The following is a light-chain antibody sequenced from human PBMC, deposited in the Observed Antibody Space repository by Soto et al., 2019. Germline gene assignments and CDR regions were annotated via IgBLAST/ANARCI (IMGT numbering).Light chain of an antibody. J-gene: IGKJ1*01. CDR2: GAS. Sequence: EIVLTQSPGTLSLSPGERATLSCWASQNVLSNYLAWNQQKPGQAPRLVFYGASGRATGIPDRFSGSGSGTDFTLTISRLEPEDFAVYYCQQYASSPWTFGQGTKVDIK. CDR3: QQYASSPWT. V-gene: IGKV3-20*01. CDR1: QNVLSNY.